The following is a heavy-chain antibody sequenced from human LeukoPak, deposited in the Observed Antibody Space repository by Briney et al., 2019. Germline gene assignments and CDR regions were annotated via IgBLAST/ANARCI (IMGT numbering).Heavy chain of an antibody. CDR1: GFTFSSYA. D-gene: IGHD3-10*01. V-gene: IGHV3-23*01. CDR2: ISGSGGST. Sequence: GGSLRLSCAASGFTFSSYAMSWVSQAPGKGLGWVSAISGSGGSTYYADSVKGRFTISRDNSKNTLYLQMNSLRAEDTAVYYCAKGAVLLWFGESFPFDYWGQGTLVTVSS. CDR3: AKGAVLLWFGESFPFDY. J-gene: IGHJ4*02.